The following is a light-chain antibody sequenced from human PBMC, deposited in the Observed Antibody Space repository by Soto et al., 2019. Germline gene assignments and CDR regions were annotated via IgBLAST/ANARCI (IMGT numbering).Light chain of an antibody. J-gene: IGLJ2*01. V-gene: IGLV1-44*01. CDR3: AAWDDSLDGVL. Sequence: QSVLTQPPSASGTAGQRVTISCSGSSSNIGSNTVNWYQQLPGTAPKLLIHSNHQRPSGVPDRFSGSKSGTSASLAISGLQSEDEADYYCAAWDDSLDGVLFGGGTKLTVL. CDR1: SSNIGSNT. CDR2: SNH.